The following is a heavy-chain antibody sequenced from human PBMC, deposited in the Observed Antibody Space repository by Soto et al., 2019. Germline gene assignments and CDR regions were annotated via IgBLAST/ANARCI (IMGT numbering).Heavy chain of an antibody. V-gene: IGHV1-2*02. CDR2: INPNSGGT. Sequence: ASVKVSCKASGYTFTGYYMHWVRQAPGQGLEWMGWINPNSGGTNYAQKFQGRVTMTIDTSMSTAYMELRRLTSDDTAVYYCAKNGQPPYYYYGLDVWGQGTKVTVSS. D-gene: IGHD2-8*01. CDR1: GYTFTGYY. J-gene: IGHJ6*02. CDR3: AKNGQPPYYYYGLDV.